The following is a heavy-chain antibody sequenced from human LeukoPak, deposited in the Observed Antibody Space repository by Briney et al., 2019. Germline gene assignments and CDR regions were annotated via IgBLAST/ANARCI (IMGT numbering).Heavy chain of an antibody. CDR2: ISGSADNT. J-gene: IGHJ4*02. CDR3: ARDLNSYDSSASGH. V-gene: IGHV3-23*01. CDR1: GFTFSSYA. Sequence: GRSLRLSCAASGFTFSSYAMHWVRQAPGEGLEWVSTISGSADNTNYAEAVKGRFTISRDNSKNTLYLQMNSLRAEDTAVYYCARDLNSYDSSASGHWGQGTLVTVSS. D-gene: IGHD3-22*01.